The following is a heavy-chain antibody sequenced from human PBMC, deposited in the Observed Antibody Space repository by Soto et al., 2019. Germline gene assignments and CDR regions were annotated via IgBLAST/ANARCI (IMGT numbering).Heavy chain of an antibody. CDR1: GFTFSTYH. Sequence: EVHLVESGGGLVQPGGSLRLSCAASGFTFSTYHMNWVRQTPGKGLKWLSYISASGTTIFYADSVRGRFTISRDNAKNSLYLQMNSLRDEDTALYYCARDDLVTSHFDNWGQGTLVTVSS. J-gene: IGHJ4*02. CDR2: ISASGTTI. V-gene: IGHV3-48*02. CDR3: ARDDLVTSHFDN. D-gene: IGHD2-15*01.